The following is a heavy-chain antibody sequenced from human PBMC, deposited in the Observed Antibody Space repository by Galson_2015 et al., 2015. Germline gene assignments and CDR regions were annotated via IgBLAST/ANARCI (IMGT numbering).Heavy chain of an antibody. CDR2: IIPIFGTA. CDR1: GGTFSSYA. J-gene: IGHJ4*02. V-gene: IGHV1-69*13. Sequence: SVKVSCKASGGTFSSYAISWVRQAPGQGLEWMGGIIPIFGTANYAQKFQGRVTITADESTSTAYMELSSLRSEDTAVYYCARVPLGIAAAVPSYFDYWGQGTLVTVSS. CDR3: ARVPLGIAAAVPSYFDY. D-gene: IGHD6-13*01.